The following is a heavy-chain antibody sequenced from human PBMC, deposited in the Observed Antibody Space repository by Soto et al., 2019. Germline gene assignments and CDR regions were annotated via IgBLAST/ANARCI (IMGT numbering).Heavy chain of an antibody. CDR1: GFTFSSYA. J-gene: IGHJ5*02. V-gene: IGHV3-23*01. Sequence: GSLRLSCAASGFTFSSYAMSWVRQAPGKGLEWVSAISGSGGSTYYADSVKGRFTISRDNSKNTLYLQMNSLRAEDTAVYYCAKSPAMVPARRYNWFDPWGQGTLVTVSS. CDR2: ISGSGGST. CDR3: AKSPAMVPARRYNWFDP. D-gene: IGHD3-10*01.